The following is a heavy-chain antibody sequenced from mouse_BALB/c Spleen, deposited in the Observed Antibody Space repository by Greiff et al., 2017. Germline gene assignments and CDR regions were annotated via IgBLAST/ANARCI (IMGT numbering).Heavy chain of an antibody. D-gene: IGHD1-2*01. J-gene: IGHJ4*01. CDR3: ARLLRPDYYAMDY. V-gene: IGHV14-3*02. Sequence: VQLQQSGAELVKPGASVKLSCTASGFNIKDTYMHWVKQRPEQGLEWIGRIDPANGNTKYDPKFQGKATITADTSSNTAYLQLSSLTSEDTAVYYCARLLRPDYYAMDYWGQGTSVTVSS. CDR2: IDPANGNT. CDR1: GFNIKDTY.